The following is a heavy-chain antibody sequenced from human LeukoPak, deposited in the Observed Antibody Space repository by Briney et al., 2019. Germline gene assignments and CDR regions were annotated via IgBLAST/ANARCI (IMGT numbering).Heavy chain of an antibody. D-gene: IGHD2-2*01. V-gene: IGHV4-31*03. J-gene: IGHJ5*02. CDR3: ARVPAATRGAWWFDP. Sequence: SQTLSLTCTVSGGSISSGGYYWSWIRQHPGKGLEWIGHIYNSGSTYYNPSLKSRVTISVDTSKNQFSLKLSSVTAADTAVYYCARVPAATRGAWWFDPWGQGTLVTVSS. CDR1: GGSISSGGYY. CDR2: IYNSGST.